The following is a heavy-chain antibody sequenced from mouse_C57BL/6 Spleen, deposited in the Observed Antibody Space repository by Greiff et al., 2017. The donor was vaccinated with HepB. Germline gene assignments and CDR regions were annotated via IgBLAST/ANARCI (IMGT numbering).Heavy chain of an antibody. CDR2: ISSGSSTI. CDR1: GFTFSDYG. Sequence: EVMLVESGGGLVKPGGSLKLSCAASGFTFSDYGMHWVRQAPEKGLEWVAYISSGSSTIYYADTVKGRFTISRDNAKNTLFLQMTSLRSEDTAMYYCARDYYDYDRGYYAMDYWGQGTSVTVSS. CDR3: ARDYYDYDRGYYAMDY. D-gene: IGHD2-4*01. V-gene: IGHV5-17*01. J-gene: IGHJ4*01.